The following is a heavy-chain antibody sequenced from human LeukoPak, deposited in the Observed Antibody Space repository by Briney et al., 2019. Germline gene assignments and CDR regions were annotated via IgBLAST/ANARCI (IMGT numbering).Heavy chain of an antibody. J-gene: IGHJ2*01. CDR1: GYSFTSYW. Sequence: WESLKISCKGSGYSFTSYWIGWVRQMPGNGLEWMGIIYPGDSDTRYSPSFQGQVTISADKSISTAYLQWSSLKASDTAMYYCARAIRYFDWLGKGYFDLWGRGTLVTVSS. D-gene: IGHD3-9*01. CDR2: IYPGDSDT. V-gene: IGHV5-51*01. CDR3: ARAIRYFDWLGKGYFDL.